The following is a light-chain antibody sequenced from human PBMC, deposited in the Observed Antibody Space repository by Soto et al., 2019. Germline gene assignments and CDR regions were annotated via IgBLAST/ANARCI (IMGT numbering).Light chain of an antibody. J-gene: IGLJ2*01. V-gene: IGLV1-47*01. Sequence: QSVLTQPPSASGTPGQRVTISCSGSRSNIGSNYVYWYQQLPGTAPKLLIYRNNQRPSGVPDRFSGSKSGTSASLAIRGLRSEDEADYYCAAWDDSLSGVVFGGGTKFTVL. CDR2: RNN. CDR1: RSNIGSNY. CDR3: AAWDDSLSGVV.